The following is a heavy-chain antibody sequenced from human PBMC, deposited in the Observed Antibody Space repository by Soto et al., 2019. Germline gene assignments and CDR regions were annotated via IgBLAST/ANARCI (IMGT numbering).Heavy chain of an antibody. CDR1: GFTFSSYE. Sequence: GSLRLSCAASGFTFSSYEMIWVRQAPGKGLEWVSFLSSSGSGDTMYYAVSVKGRFTISRDNAKNSLYLQMNSLRAEDTAVYYCARAQGDWLIDYWDQGTLVSVSS. J-gene: IGHJ4*02. V-gene: IGHV3-48*03. CDR2: LSSSGSGDTM. CDR3: ARAQGDWLIDY. D-gene: IGHD3-9*01.